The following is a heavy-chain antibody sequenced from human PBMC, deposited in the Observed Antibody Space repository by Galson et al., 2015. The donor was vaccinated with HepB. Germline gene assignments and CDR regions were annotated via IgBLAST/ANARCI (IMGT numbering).Heavy chain of an antibody. J-gene: IGHJ4*02. Sequence: SLRLSCAASGFTFTGYAMNWVRQPPGRGLEWISSISSGGSYRYYADSVKGRFTISRDNARNSLFLQLNSLRAEDTAVYYCTRGFPYYNNELNDYWGQGTLVTVSS. CDR1: GFTFTGYA. D-gene: IGHD3-22*01. CDR2: ISSGGSYR. V-gene: IGHV3-21*01. CDR3: TRGFPYYNNELNDY.